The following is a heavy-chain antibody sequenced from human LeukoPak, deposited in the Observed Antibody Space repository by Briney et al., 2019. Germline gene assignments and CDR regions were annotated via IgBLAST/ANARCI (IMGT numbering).Heavy chain of an antibody. D-gene: IGHD3-9*01. Sequence: GASVKVSCKASGYTFTSYYMHWVRQAPGQGLEWMGIINPSGGSTSYAQKFQGRVTMTRDMSTSTVYMELSSLRSEDTAVYYCARGSGLLRYFDWSLRGPQGWFDPWGQGTLVTVSS. CDR2: INPSGGST. V-gene: IGHV1-46*01. CDR1: GYTFTSYY. CDR3: ARGSGLLRYFDWSLRGPQGWFDP. J-gene: IGHJ5*02.